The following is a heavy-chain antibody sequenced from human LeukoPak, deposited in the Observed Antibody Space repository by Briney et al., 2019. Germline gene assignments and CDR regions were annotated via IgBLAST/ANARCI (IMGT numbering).Heavy chain of an antibody. D-gene: IGHD2-2*02. CDR2: ISSSSSTI. CDR3: ASLYTGGYYYYMDV. Sequence: PGGSLRLSCAASGFTFSSSSMNWVRQAPGKGLEWVSYISSSSSTIYYTDSGKGRFTISRDNAKNLLYLQMNNLRAEDTAVYYCASLYTGGYYYYMDVWGKRTTVTVSS. CDR1: GFTFSSSS. V-gene: IGHV3-48*01. J-gene: IGHJ6*03.